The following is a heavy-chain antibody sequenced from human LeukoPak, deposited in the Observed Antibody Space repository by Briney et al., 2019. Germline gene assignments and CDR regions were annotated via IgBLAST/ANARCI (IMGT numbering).Heavy chain of an antibody. Sequence: SGPTLVNPTQTLTLTCTFSGFSLTTGGMRVSWIRQPPGKALEWLARIDWDDDKFYSTSLRTRLTISKDTSKNQVVLTMTNMDPVDTATYYCARISHFDWFFDYWGQGILVTVSS. V-gene: IGHV2-70*04. D-gene: IGHD3-9*01. CDR1: GFSLTTGGMR. CDR3: ARISHFDWFFDY. J-gene: IGHJ4*02. CDR2: IDWDDDK.